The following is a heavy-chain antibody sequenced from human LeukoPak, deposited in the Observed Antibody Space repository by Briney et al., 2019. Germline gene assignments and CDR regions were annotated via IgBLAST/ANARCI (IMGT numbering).Heavy chain of an antibody. CDR1: GGTFSSYA. D-gene: IGHD2-15*01. Sequence: ASVKVSCKASGGTFSSYAISWVRQAPGQGLEWMGGIIPIFGTANYAQKFQGRVTITADESTSTAYMELSSLRSEDTAVYYCASGHRYCSGGSCYWFDPWGQGTLVTVSS. J-gene: IGHJ5*02. CDR2: IIPIFGTA. V-gene: IGHV1-69*01. CDR3: ASGHRYCSGGSCYWFDP.